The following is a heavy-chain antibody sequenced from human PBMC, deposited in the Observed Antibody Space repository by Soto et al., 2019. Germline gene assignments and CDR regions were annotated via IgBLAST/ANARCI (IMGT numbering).Heavy chain of an antibody. CDR1: GFTFSSYG. CDR2: IWYDGSNK. J-gene: IGHJ6*03. V-gene: IGHV3-33*01. Sequence: GGSLRLSCAASGFTFSSYGMHWVRQAPGKGLEWVAVIWYDGSNKYYADSVKGRFTISRDNSKNTLYLQMNSLRAEDTAVYYCARDSIALRFYMDVWGKGTTVTVSS. D-gene: IGHD3-22*01. CDR3: ARDSIALRFYMDV.